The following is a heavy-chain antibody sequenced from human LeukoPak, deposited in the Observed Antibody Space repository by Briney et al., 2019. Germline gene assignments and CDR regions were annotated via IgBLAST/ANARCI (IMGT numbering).Heavy chain of an antibody. J-gene: IGHJ5*02. Sequence: SETLSLTCAVYGGSFSRYYWSWIRQSPGKGLEWIAEINHRGDTNYNPSVKSRVTISVDTSKNQFSLKVTSLTAADTAVYYCASLIVVVTTGWFDPWGQGTLVTVPS. CDR3: ASLIVVVTTGWFDP. CDR1: GGSFSRYY. CDR2: INHRGDT. V-gene: IGHV4-34*01. D-gene: IGHD3-22*01.